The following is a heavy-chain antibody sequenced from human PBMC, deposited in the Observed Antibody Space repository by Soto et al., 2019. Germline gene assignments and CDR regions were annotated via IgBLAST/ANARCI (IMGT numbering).Heavy chain of an antibody. V-gene: IGHV1-69*01. D-gene: IGHD5-18*01. CDR2: IIPIFGTA. Sequence: QVQLVQSGAEVKKPGSSVKVSCKAPGGTFSSYAISWVRQAPGQGLEWMRGIIPIFGTANYAQKFQGRVTITADESTSTAYMELSSLRSEDTAVYYCTGWGYSYATGFVYYYYGMDVWGQGTTVTVSS. CDR1: GGTFSSYA. J-gene: IGHJ6*02. CDR3: TGWGYSYATGFVYYYYGMDV.